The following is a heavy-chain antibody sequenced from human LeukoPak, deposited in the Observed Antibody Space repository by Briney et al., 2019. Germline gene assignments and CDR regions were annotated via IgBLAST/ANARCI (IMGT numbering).Heavy chain of an antibody. V-gene: IGHV4-59*08. CDR1: GGSIRNYY. Sequence: PSETLSLTCTVSGGSIRNYYWNWMRQPPGKALESIGYISDSGNTNYNPSLKSRVTISVDMSKSQFSLELTSVTAADTAFYSCARLLPGGFGELYAFDIWGPGTMVTVSS. CDR3: ARLLPGGFGELYAFDI. CDR2: ISDSGNT. D-gene: IGHD3-10*01. J-gene: IGHJ3*02.